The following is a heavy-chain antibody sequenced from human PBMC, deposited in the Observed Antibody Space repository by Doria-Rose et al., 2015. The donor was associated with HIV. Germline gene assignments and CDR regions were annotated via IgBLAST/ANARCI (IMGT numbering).Heavy chain of an antibody. CDR3: ARIKSSRWYHKYYFDF. Sequence: QVTLKESGPVLVKPTETLTLTCTVSGVSLSSPGMGVSWIRQPPGKALEWLANIFSDYKISYKTSLKSRLTISRGTSKSQVVLTMTDMDPVDTATYYCARIKSSRWYHKYYFDFWGQGTLVIAS. CDR1: GVSLSSPGMG. D-gene: IGHD6-13*01. CDR2: IFSDYKI. V-gene: IGHV2-26*01. J-gene: IGHJ4*02.